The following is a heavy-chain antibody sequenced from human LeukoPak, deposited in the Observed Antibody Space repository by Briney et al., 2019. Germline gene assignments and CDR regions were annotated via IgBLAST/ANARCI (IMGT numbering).Heavy chain of an antibody. D-gene: IGHD3-10*01. J-gene: IGHJ5*02. CDR1: GGSISSYY. Sequence: SETLSLTCTVSGGSISSYYWSWIRQPPGKGLEWIGYIYYSGSTNYNPSLKSRVTISVDTSKNQFSMKLTSVTAADTAVYYCARGGYYGSGNDFRFDPWGQGTLVTVSS. CDR3: ARGGYYGSGNDFRFDP. V-gene: IGHV4-59*01. CDR2: IYYSGST.